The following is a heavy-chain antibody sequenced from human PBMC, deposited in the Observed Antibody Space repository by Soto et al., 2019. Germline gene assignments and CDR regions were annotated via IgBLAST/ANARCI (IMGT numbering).Heavy chain of an antibody. CDR3: ARRLGRHSGYNFRHYYFDY. CDR2: INHSGST. Sequence: SETLSLTCAVYGGSFSGYYWSWIRQPPGKGLEWIGEINHSGSTNYNPSLKSRVTISVDTSKNQFSLKLSSVTAADTAVYYCARRLGRHSGYNFRHYYFDYWGQGTLVTVSS. D-gene: IGHD1-20*01. V-gene: IGHV4-34*01. J-gene: IGHJ4*02. CDR1: GGSFSGYY.